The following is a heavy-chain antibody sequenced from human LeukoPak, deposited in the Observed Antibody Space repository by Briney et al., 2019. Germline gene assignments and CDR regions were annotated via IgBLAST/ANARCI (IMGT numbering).Heavy chain of an antibody. CDR1: GFMFRSFE. V-gene: IGHV3-48*03. Sequence: PGGSLRLSCAASGFMFRSFEMYWVRQAPGKGLEWVAYISSGATTMYYADSVKGRFTISRDDAKNSLFLQMNSLRAEDTAVYYCSLLAVASDFDSWGQGALVNVSS. CDR2: ISSGATTM. J-gene: IGHJ5*01. CDR3: SLLAVASDFDS. D-gene: IGHD6-19*01.